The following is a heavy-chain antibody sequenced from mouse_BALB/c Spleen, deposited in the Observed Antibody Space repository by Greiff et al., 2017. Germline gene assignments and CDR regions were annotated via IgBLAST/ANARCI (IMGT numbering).Heavy chain of an antibody. CDR2: IYPYNGGT. CDR3: ARDLITWFAY. D-gene: IGHD2-4*01. CDR1: GYTFTDYN. Sequence: VQLQQSGPELVKPGASVKISCKASGYTFTDYNMHWVKQSHGKSLEWIGYIYPYNGGTGYNQKFKSKATLTVDNSSSTAYMELRSLTSEDSAVYYCARDLITWFAYWGQGTLVTVSA. V-gene: IGHV1S29*02. J-gene: IGHJ3*01.